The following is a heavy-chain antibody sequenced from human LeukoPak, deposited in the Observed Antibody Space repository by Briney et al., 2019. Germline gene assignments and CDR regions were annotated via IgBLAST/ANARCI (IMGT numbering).Heavy chain of an antibody. V-gene: IGHV3-23*01. D-gene: IGHD6-19*01. CDR2: ISGGGGST. CDR1: GFPLSSYA. J-gene: IGHJ4*02. CDR3: VNLYSSNY. Sequence: GGSLRLSCAASGFPLSSYAMSWVRQAPGKGLEWVSGISGGGGSTFYADSVKGRFTISRDNSKNTLYLQMNSLRAEDTAVYYCVNLYSSNYWGQGALVTVSS.